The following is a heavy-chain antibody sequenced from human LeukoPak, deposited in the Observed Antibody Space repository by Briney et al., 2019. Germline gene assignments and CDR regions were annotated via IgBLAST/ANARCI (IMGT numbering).Heavy chain of an antibody. Sequence: GESLKISCKGFGYSFTTYWIGWVRQMPGKGLEGMGIIYPGDSDTKYSPSFRGQVTISADKSISTAYLQWSSLKASDTAMYYCARSCTSTNCYLTDAFDIWGQGTMVTVSS. CDR2: IYPGDSDT. V-gene: IGHV5-51*01. CDR3: ARSCTSTNCYLTDAFDI. CDR1: GYSFTTYW. J-gene: IGHJ3*02. D-gene: IGHD2-2*01.